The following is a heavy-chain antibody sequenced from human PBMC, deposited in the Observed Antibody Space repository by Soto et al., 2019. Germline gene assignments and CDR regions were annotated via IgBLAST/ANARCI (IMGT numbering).Heavy chain of an antibody. D-gene: IGHD6-19*01. V-gene: IGHV3-74*01. CDR3: ARDPAPIGWYDY. CDR2: INRDGSST. CDR1: GFTLSNYW. J-gene: IGHJ4*02. Sequence: GGSLRLSCAASGFTLSNYWMHWVRQAPGKGLEWVSRINRDGSSTSYADSVKGRFTISRDSAKNTLYLQMNSLRAEDTAVYYCARDPAPIGWYDYWGQGTLVTVSS.